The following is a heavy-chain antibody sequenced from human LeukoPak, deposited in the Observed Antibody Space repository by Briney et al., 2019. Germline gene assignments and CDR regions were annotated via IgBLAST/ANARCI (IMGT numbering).Heavy chain of an antibody. CDR1: GGSFSGYY. CDR3: ARERRYFDWLLLDYFDY. J-gene: IGHJ4*02. Sequence: SETLSLTCAVYGGSFSGYYWSWIRQPPGKGLEWIGRIYTSGSTNYNPSLKSRVTMSVDTSKNQFSLKLSSVTAADTAVYYCARERRYFDWLLLDYFDYWGQGTLVTVSS. CDR2: IYTSGST. D-gene: IGHD3-9*01. V-gene: IGHV4-4*07.